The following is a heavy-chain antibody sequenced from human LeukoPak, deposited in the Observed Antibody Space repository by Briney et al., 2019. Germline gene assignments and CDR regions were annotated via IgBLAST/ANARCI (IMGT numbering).Heavy chain of an antibody. CDR2: IGTAGDT. CDR3: ARGVLDPYYFDY. Sequence: GGSLRLSCAASGFTFSSYDMHWVRQATGKGLEWVSAIGTAGDTYYPGSVKGRFTISRENAKNSLYLQMNSLRAGDTAVYYCARGVLDPYYFDYWGQGIWVTVSS. V-gene: IGHV3-13*01. CDR1: GFTFSSYD. J-gene: IGHJ4*02. D-gene: IGHD3/OR15-3a*01.